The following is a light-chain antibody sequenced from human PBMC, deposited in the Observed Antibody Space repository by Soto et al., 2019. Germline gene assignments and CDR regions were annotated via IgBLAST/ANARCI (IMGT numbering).Light chain of an antibody. CDR3: QQYNSYPWT. CDR2: KAS. CDR1: QSISSW. J-gene: IGKJ1*01. Sequence: DIQMTQSPSTLSASVGDRVTITCRASQSISSWLAWYQQKPGKAPKLLIYKASSLESGVPSRFSGSGSGTEFTLTINGLQPDDFATYYCQQYNSYPWTFGQGNKVEIK. V-gene: IGKV1-5*03.